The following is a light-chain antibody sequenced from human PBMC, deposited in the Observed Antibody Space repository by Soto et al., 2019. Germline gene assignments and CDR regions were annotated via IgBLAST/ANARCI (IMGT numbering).Light chain of an antibody. CDR3: QQYNSYSTWT. CDR2: KAS. Sequence: DIQMTQSPSTLSASVGDRVTITCRASQSINTWLAWYQQKPGKAPKLLIYKASSLESGVPSRFSGSGSGTGFTLTISSLQPDDFATYYCQQYNSYSTWTFGQGTKVEIK. CDR1: QSINTW. J-gene: IGKJ1*01. V-gene: IGKV1-5*03.